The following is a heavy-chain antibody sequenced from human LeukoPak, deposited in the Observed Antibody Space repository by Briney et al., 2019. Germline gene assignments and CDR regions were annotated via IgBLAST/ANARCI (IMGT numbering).Heavy chain of an antibody. V-gene: IGHV3-33*01. J-gene: IGHJ4*02. CDR3: TRVGYIDEGIDY. Sequence: GSLRLSCAASGFTSSSYGMHWVRQAPGKGLEWVAVIWYDGSNKYYADSVKGRFTISRDNSKNTLYLQMNSLRAEDTAIYYCTRVGYIDEGIDYWGQGTLVTVSS. D-gene: IGHD5-24*01. CDR1: GFTSSSYG. CDR2: IWYDGSNK.